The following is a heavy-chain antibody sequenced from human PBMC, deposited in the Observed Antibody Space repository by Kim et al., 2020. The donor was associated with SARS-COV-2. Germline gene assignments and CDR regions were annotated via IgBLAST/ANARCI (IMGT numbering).Heavy chain of an antibody. Sequence: NPAPARRGTISVDTSKNRFSLKLSSVTAADTAVYYWARTEGGSGWLFDYWGQGTLVTVSS. D-gene: IGHD6-19*01. J-gene: IGHJ4*02. CDR3: ARTEGGSGWLFDY. V-gene: IGHV4-4*08.